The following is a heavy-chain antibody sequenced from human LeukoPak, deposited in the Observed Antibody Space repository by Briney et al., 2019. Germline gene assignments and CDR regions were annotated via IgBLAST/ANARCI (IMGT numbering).Heavy chain of an antibody. V-gene: IGHV3-7*01. D-gene: IGHD1-20*01. J-gene: IGHJ4*02. CDR1: GFTFSTYW. CDR3: ARGLTVKDY. Sequence: GGSLRLSCAASGFTFSTYWMMWSRQAPGKGLEWVANIKEDGSEKYYVDSVKGRSTISRDGAKNSLYLQMNSLRAEDTAVYYCARGLTVKDYWGQGTLVTVSS. CDR2: IKEDGSEK.